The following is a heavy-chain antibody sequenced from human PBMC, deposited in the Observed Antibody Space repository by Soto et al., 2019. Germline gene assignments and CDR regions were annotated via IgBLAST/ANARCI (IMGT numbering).Heavy chain of an antibody. CDR2: IYYSGST. CDR3: ARSLKIRYYYYYMEV. V-gene: IGHV4-31*03. CDR1: GGSISSGGYY. Sequence: SETLSLTCTVSGGSISSGGYYWSWIRQHPGKGLEWIGYIYYSGSTYYNPSLKSRVTISVDTSKNQFSLKLSSVTAADTAVYYCARSLKIRYYYYYMEVWGKGTTVTVSS. J-gene: IGHJ6*03.